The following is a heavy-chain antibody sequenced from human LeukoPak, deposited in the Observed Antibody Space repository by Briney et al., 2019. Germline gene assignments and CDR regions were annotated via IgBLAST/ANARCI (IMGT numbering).Heavy chain of an antibody. Sequence: GRSLRLSCAASGFTFDDYAMHWVRQAPGKGLEWVSGISWNSGSIGYADSVKGRFTISRDNAKNSLYLQMNSLRAEDTALYYVSKEDSSGYSFDYWGQGTLATVSS. D-gene: IGHD3-22*01. CDR2: ISWNSGSI. CDR3: SKEDSSGYSFDY. V-gene: IGHV3-9*01. J-gene: IGHJ4*02. CDR1: GFTFDDYA.